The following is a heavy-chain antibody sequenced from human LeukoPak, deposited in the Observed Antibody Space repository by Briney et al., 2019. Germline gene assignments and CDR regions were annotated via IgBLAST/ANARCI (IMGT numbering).Heavy chain of an antibody. D-gene: IGHD5-18*01. J-gene: IGHJ4*02. CDR1: GFTFSSFG. CDR2: ISSTGGTA. Sequence: GGSLRLPCAASGFTFSSFGMSWVRQAPGKGLEWVSAISSTGGTAYYADSVKGRFTISRDNSKNTLYLQMNSLRAEDTAIYYCAKRIQSAMATGYWGQGTLVTVSS. V-gene: IGHV3-23*01. CDR3: AKRIQSAMATGY.